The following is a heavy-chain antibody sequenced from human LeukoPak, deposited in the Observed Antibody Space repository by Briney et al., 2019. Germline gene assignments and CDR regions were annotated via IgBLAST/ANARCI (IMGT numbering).Heavy chain of an antibody. Sequence: GGSLRLSCAASGFTFSSYGMHWVRQAPGKGLEWVAVIPYDGSNKYYADSVKGRFTISRDNSKNTLYLQMNSLRAEDTAVYYCAKDRGTATYYYYGMDVWGQGTTVTVSS. D-gene: IGHD1-1*01. CDR1: GFTFSSYG. V-gene: IGHV3-30*18. CDR3: AKDRGTATYYYYGMDV. J-gene: IGHJ6*02. CDR2: IPYDGSNK.